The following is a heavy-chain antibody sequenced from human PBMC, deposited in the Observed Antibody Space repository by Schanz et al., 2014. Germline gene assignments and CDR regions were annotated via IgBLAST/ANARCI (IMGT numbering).Heavy chain of an antibody. CDR1: GYTFSDYG. CDR3: ARVQDDILTGSEYYYGMDV. Sequence: QVQLVQSGDEVKKPGASVKVSCKTSGYTFSDYGINWVRQAPGQGLEWIGWISTSNGNTNYIQKLQGRVTMTTDTSTSTAYMELRSLRSDDTAVYYCARVQDDILTGSEYYYGMDVWGQGTTVTVSS. V-gene: IGHV1-18*01. D-gene: IGHD3-9*01. J-gene: IGHJ6*02. CDR2: ISTSNGNT.